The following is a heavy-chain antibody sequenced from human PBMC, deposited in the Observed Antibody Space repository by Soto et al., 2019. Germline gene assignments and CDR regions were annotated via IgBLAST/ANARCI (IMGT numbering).Heavy chain of an antibody. CDR1: GFTFSSYW. CDR3: ARDGDDFDSYYGMDV. Sequence: GGSLRLSCAASGFTFSSYWMSWVRQAPGKGLEWVANIKQDGSEKYYVDSVKGRFTISRDNAKNSLYLQMNSLRAEDTAVYYCARDGDDFDSYYGMDVWGQGTTVTVSS. J-gene: IGHJ6*02. V-gene: IGHV3-7*01. CDR2: IKQDGSEK. D-gene: IGHD3-3*01.